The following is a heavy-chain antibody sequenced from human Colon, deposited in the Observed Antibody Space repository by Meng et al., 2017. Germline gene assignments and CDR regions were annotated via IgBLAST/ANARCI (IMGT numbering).Heavy chain of an antibody. Sequence: SLKISCAASGFTFDDYVMHWVRQAPGKGLEWVSGISWSSGSIGYADSVKGRFTISRDNARNSLYLQMNSLRPEDMALYYCAKGGGSSFWTGYHLDHWGQGTLVTVSS. CDR1: GFTFDDYV. CDR2: ISWSSGSI. V-gene: IGHV3-9*03. CDR3: AKGGGSSFWTGYHLDH. J-gene: IGHJ4*02. D-gene: IGHD3/OR15-3a*01.